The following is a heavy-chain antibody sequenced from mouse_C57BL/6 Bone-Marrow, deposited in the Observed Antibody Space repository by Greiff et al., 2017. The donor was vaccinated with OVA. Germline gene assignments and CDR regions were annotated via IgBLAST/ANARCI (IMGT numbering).Heavy chain of an antibody. CDR3: ARTFTYAMDY. Sequence: QVQLQQPGAELVRPGTSVKLSCKASGYTFTSYWMHWVKQRPGQGLEWIGVIDPSDSYTNYNQKFKGKATLTVDTSSSTAYMQLSSLTSEDSAVYYCARTFTYAMDYWGQGTSVTVSS. V-gene: IGHV1-59*01. CDR2: IDPSDSYT. CDR1: GYTFTSYW. J-gene: IGHJ4*01.